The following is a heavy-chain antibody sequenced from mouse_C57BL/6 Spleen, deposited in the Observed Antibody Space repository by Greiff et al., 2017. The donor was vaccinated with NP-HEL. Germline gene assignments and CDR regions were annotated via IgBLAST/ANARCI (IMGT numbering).Heavy chain of an antibody. Sequence: EVHLVESGGGLVKPGGSLKLSCAASGFTFSSYAMSWVRQTPEKRLEWVATISDGGSYTYYPDNVKGRFTISRDNAKNNLYLQMSHLKSEDTAMYYCASDYYGSSGGFAYWGQGTLVTVSA. CDR3: ASDYYGSSGGFAY. CDR1: GFTFSSYA. V-gene: IGHV5-4*01. CDR2: ISDGGSYT. J-gene: IGHJ3*01. D-gene: IGHD1-1*01.